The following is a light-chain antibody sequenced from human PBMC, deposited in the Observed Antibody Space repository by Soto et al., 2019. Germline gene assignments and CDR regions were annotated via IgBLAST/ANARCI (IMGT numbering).Light chain of an antibody. Sequence: QSALTQPASVSGSPGQSITISCTGTSSDVGTYNYVSWYQQHPGKAPKLIIYEVSNRPSGVSNRFSGSKSGNTASLTISGLQAEDEADYYCRSYTSSTDYVFVTGTKLTVL. V-gene: IGLV2-14*01. CDR3: RSYTSSTDYV. CDR2: EVS. J-gene: IGLJ1*01. CDR1: SSDVGTYNY.